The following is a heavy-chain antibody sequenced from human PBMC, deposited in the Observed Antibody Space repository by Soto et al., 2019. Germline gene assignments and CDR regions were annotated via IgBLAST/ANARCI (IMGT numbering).Heavy chain of an antibody. CDR3: ARHDYSNYPDNFDY. Sequence: SETLSLTCTVSGGSISSSSYYWGWIRQPPGKGLEWIGSIYYSGSTYYNPSLKSRVTISVDTSKNQFSLKLSSVTAADTAVYYCARHDYSNYPDNFDYWGQGTLVTVSS. CDR2: IYYSGST. CDR1: GGSISSSSYY. D-gene: IGHD4-4*01. J-gene: IGHJ4*02. V-gene: IGHV4-39*01.